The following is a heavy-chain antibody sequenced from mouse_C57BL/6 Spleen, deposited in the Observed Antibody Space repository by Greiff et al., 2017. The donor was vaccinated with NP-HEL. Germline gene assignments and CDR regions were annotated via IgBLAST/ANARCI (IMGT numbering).Heavy chain of an antibody. CDR1: GYTFTDYE. D-gene: IGHD1-1*01. J-gene: IGHJ1*03. V-gene: IGHV1-15*01. CDR3: TRSPHYYGSSYDWYFDV. CDR2: IDPETGGT. Sequence: QVQLKQSGAELVRPGASVTLSCKASGYTFTDYEMHWVKQTPVHGLEWIGAIDPETGGTAYNQKFKGKAILTADKSSSTAYMELRSLTSEDSAVYYCTRSPHYYGSSYDWYFDVWGTGTTVTVSS.